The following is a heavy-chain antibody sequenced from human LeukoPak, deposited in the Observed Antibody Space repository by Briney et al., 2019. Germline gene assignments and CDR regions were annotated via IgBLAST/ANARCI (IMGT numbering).Heavy chain of an antibody. V-gene: IGHV3-21*04. D-gene: IGHD3-22*01. CDR3: AKDHYYDSSNYYYGRPNLFDY. CDR2: ISDSSSYI. CDR1: GFTFNNYN. J-gene: IGHJ4*02. Sequence: GGSLRLSCAASGFTFNNYNMNWVRQAPGKGLEWVSSISDSSSYIYYADSVKGRFTISRDNPKKTLYLQMDSLRAEDTAVYYCAKDHYYDSSNYYYGRPNLFDYWGQGALVTVSS.